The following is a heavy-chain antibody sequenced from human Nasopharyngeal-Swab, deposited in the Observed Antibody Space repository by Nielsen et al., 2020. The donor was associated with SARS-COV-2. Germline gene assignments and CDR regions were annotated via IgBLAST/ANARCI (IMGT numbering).Heavy chain of an antibody. J-gene: IGHJ4*02. D-gene: IGHD4-17*01. Sequence: GESLKISCAASGFTFSSYWMHWVRQAPGKGLVWVSRINSDRSSTSYADSVKGRFTISRDNAKNTLYLQMNSLRAEDTAVYYCAREGYGDYLDYWGQGTLVTVSS. CDR3: AREGYGDYLDY. CDR1: GFTFSSYW. CDR2: INSDRSST. V-gene: IGHV3-74*01.